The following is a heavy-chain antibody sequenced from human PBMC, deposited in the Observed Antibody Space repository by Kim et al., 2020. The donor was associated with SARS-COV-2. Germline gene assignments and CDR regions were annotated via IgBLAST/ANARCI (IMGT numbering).Heavy chain of an antibody. Sequence: GSTNANPSLKSRVTISVATSKNQFSLKLSSVTAADTAVYYCARWFGELSSWGQGTLVTVSS. CDR3: ARWFGELSS. J-gene: IGHJ4*02. CDR2: GST. D-gene: IGHD3-10*01. V-gene: IGHV4-34*01.